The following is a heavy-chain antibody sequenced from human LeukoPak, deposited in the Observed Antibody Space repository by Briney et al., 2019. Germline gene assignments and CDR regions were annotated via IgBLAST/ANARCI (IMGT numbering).Heavy chain of an antibody. Sequence: GGSLRLSCAASGFTFSSYAMSWVRQAPGKGLEWVSAISGSGGSTYYADSVKGRFTISRDDSKNTAYLQMNSLKTEDTAVYYCTIDDDYVWGSYRYEEDYWGQGTLVTVSS. J-gene: IGHJ4*02. V-gene: IGHV3-23*01. CDR1: GFTFSSYA. D-gene: IGHD3-16*02. CDR2: ISGSGGST. CDR3: TIDDDYVWGSYRYEEDY.